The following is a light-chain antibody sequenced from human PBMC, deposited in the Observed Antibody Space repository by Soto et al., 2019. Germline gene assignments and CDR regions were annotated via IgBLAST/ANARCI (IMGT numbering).Light chain of an antibody. V-gene: IGKV2-28*01. CDR3: MQARQAPLT. CDR1: QSLLHSNGYTY. CDR2: LGS. J-gene: IGKJ1*01. Sequence: DIVMTQSPLSLPVTPGEPASISCRSSQSLLHSNGYTYLDWYLQKPGQSPQLLIYLGSNRASGVPARFSGSGSGTDFTLKISRVEADDVGVYYCMQARQAPLTFGQGTKVEVK.